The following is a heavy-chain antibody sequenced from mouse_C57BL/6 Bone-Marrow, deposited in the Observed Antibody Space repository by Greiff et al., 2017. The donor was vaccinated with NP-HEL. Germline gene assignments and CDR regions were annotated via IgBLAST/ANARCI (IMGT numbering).Heavy chain of an antibody. CDR3: ARGGLLWSYAMDY. D-gene: IGHD1-1*02. J-gene: IGHJ4*01. V-gene: IGHV3-6*01. CDR2: ISYDGSN. Sequence: ESGPGLVKPSQSLSLTCSVTGYSITSGYYWNWIRQFPGNKLEWMGYISYDGSNNYNPSLKNRISITRDTSKNQFFLKLNSVTTEDTATYYCARGGLLWSYAMDYWGQGTSVTVSS. CDR1: GYSITSGYY.